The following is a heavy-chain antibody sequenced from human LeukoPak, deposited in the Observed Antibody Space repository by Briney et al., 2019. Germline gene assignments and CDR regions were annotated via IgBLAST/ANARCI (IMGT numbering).Heavy chain of an antibody. Sequence: AASVTVTCTASGYTFTSYGISWVRQAPGQGLEWMGWISAYNGNTNYAQKLQGRVTMTTDTSTSTAYMELRSLRSDDTAVYYCARPRRGTLGYWGQGTLVTVSS. CDR2: ISAYNGNT. V-gene: IGHV1-18*01. CDR1: GYTFTSYG. CDR3: ARPRRGTLGY. J-gene: IGHJ4*02. D-gene: IGHD1-1*01.